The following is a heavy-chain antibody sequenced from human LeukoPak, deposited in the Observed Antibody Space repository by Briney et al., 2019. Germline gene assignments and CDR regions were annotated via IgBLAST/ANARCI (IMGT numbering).Heavy chain of an antibody. D-gene: IGHD4-11*01. Sequence: ASVKVSCKASGYTFTSYDINWVRQATGQGLEWMGWMNPNSGNTGYAQKFQGRVTITRNTSMSTAYMELSSLRSEDTAVYYCARGERDDYSKNFDYWGQGTLVTASS. V-gene: IGHV1-8*03. CDR2: MNPNSGNT. CDR3: ARGERDDYSKNFDY. J-gene: IGHJ4*02. CDR1: GYTFTSYD.